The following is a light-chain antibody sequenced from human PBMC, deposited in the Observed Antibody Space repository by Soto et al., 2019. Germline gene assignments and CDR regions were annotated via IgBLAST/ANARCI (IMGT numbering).Light chain of an antibody. CDR1: SSNIGSNT. CDR3: AAWDDSLNGQV. Sequence: QSVLTQPPSASGTPGQRVPISCSGSSSNIGSNTVNWYQQLPGTAPKLLIYSTNQRPSGVPDRFSGSKSGTSASLAISGLQSEDEADYYCAAWDDSLNGQVFGTGTKVTVL. V-gene: IGLV1-44*01. CDR2: STN. J-gene: IGLJ1*01.